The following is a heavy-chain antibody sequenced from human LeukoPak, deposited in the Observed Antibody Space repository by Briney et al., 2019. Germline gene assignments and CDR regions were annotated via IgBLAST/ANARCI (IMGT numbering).Heavy chain of an antibody. V-gene: IGHV1-69*05. J-gene: IGHJ4*02. CDR1: GGTFSSYA. CDR3: ARGRLRLGLPGFDY. Sequence: SVKVSCKASGGTFSSYAISWVRQAPGQGLEWMGRIIPIFGTANYAQKFQGRVTITTDESTSTAYMELSSLRSEDTAVYCCARGRLRLGLPGFDYWGQGTLVTVSS. CDR2: IIPIFGTA. D-gene: IGHD3-16*01.